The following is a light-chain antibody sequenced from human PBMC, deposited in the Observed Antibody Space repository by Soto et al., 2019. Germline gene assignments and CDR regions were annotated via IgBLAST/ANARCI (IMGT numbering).Light chain of an antibody. CDR2: GAS. V-gene: IGKV1-17*03. CDR3: LQHDSYPFP. Sequence: DIQMTQSPSAMSASVGDRGSITCRASQDISNYLVWFQQRPGKVPERLIFGASSLQSGVPSRFSGSGSGTEFTLTISSLQPEDFATYSCLQHDSYPFPFGQGTKLEIK. CDR1: QDISNY. J-gene: IGKJ2*01.